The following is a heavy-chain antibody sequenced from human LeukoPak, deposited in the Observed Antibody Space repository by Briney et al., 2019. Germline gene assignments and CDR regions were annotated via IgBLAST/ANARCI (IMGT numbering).Heavy chain of an antibody. CDR1: GFRFSDFG. D-gene: IGHD1-20*01. CDR3: AKGDNYKPLYFDN. J-gene: IGHJ4*02. CDR2: IWYDRSKK. V-gene: IGHV3-33*06. Sequence: PGGSLRLSCAASGFRFSDFGMHWVRQAPGKGLEWVAVIWYDRSKKHYADSVEGRFTISSDNSKNTLFLQMNSLRDEDTAVYYCAKGDNYKPLYFDNWGQGSLVTVTA.